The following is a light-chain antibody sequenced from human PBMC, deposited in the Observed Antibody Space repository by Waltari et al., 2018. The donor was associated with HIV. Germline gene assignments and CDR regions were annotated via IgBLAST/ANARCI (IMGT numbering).Light chain of an antibody. CDR2: GAS. CDR3: QQYGSSPLT. Sequence: EIVLTQSPGTLSLSPGERATLSCRASQSVTSSFLSWYQQKPGQAPRLLIYGASSRAPGIPDRFSGGGSGTDVTLTISRLEPEDFAVYYCQQYGSSPLTFGGGTKVDIK. V-gene: IGKV3-20*01. CDR1: QSVTSSF. J-gene: IGKJ4*01.